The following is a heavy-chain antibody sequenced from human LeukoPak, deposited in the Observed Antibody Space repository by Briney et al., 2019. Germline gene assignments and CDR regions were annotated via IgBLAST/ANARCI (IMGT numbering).Heavy chain of an antibody. D-gene: IGHD3-22*01. V-gene: IGHV1-18*01. CDR3: ASNTGSDGSGYAY. CDR1: GYTFTKYG. J-gene: IGHJ4*02. Sequence: ASVKVSCKASGYTFTKYGVTWVRQAPGQGLEWMAWISGYNGDTNYDQKLQGRVTVTRDTSTSTVYMELRSLRSDDTAVYYCASNTGSDGSGYAYWGPGSPVTVSS. CDR2: ISGYNGDT.